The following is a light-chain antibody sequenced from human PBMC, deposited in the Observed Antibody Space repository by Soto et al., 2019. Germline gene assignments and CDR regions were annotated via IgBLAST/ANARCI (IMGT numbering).Light chain of an antibody. CDR3: QQYDDLPLT. Sequence: DIQMTQSPSSLSASVGDRVTVTCQASQDITNYLSWYQQKPGKAPKLLISDASNLEIGVPSRFSGRGSGTDFSLTIHNLQPEDFATYFCQQYDDLPLTFGGGTKVEVK. J-gene: IGKJ4*01. CDR2: DAS. CDR1: QDITNY. V-gene: IGKV1-33*01.